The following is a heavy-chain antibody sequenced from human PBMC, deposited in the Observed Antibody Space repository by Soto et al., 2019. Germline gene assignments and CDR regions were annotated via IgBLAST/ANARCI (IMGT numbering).Heavy chain of an antibody. CDR3: AKCLVYSSTFDP. CDR2: ISDSGATT. V-gene: IGHV3-23*01. D-gene: IGHD6-13*01. CDR1: KFTFSRYA. Sequence: GGSLRLSCAASKFTFSRYAMSWVRQAPGRGLEWVSAISDSGATTYYADSVKGRFTISRDNPKNTLYLQMNSLRAEDTAVYYWAKCLVYSSTFDPWGQGNLVTVSS. J-gene: IGHJ5*02.